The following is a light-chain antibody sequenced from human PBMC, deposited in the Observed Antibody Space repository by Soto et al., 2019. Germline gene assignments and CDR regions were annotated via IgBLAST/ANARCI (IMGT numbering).Light chain of an antibody. CDR1: QSVSDN. Sequence: IVLTQAASSLSVSPGERAALSGRASQSVSDNLAWYQQKPGQAPRLLIDGASNRATGIPARFSGSGSGTDFTLTISSLEPEDFAVYYCQQYNNWPQTFGQGTKVDIK. CDR3: QQYNNWPQT. CDR2: GAS. V-gene: IGKV3D-15*01. J-gene: IGKJ1*01.